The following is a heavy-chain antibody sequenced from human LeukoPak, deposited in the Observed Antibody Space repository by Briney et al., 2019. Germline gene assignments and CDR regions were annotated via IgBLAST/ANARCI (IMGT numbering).Heavy chain of an antibody. V-gene: IGHV4-39*01. CDR1: GGSISTSTYY. J-gene: IGHJ3*02. CDR3: ARPGYGSGSYSAFDI. CDR2: IYYSGRT. D-gene: IGHD3-10*01. Sequence: PSETLSLTCTVSGGSISTSTYYWGWIRQPPGKGLEWVGTIYYSGRTYSNPSLKSRVTISVDTSKNQFSLKLSSLTAADTAVYYCARPGYGSGSYSAFDIWGQGIMVTVSS.